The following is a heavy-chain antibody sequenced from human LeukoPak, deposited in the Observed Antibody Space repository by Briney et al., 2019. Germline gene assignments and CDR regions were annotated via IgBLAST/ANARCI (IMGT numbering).Heavy chain of an antibody. CDR1: GYSFSSNW. V-gene: IGHV5-51*01. Sequence: GESLKISCKGSGYSFSSNWIVWVRQMPGKGLEWMGIIYPGDSDTRYSPSFQGQVTISVDKSISTAYLQWSSLKAPDTAMYYCAGSRSRWNRFDPWGQGTLVTVSS. D-gene: IGHD6-13*01. CDR3: AGSRSRWNRFDP. J-gene: IGHJ5*02. CDR2: IYPGDSDT.